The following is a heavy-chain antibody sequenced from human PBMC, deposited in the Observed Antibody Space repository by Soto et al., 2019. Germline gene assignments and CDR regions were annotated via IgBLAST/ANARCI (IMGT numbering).Heavy chain of an antibody. CDR1: GFTFSSYA. Sequence: EVQLLESGGGLVQPGGSLRLSCAASGFTFSSYAMSWFRQAPGKGLGWVSAISGSGGSTYNADSVKGRFTSSRDNSKNTLYLQMNSLRAEDTAVYYCAKGKTVAGTHYYYGMDVWGQGTTVTVSS. D-gene: IGHD6-19*01. J-gene: IGHJ6*02. V-gene: IGHV3-23*01. CDR3: AKGKTVAGTHYYYGMDV. CDR2: ISGSGGST.